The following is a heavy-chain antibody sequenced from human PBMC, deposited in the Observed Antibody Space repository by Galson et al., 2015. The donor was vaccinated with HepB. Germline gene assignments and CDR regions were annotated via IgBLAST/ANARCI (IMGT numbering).Heavy chain of an antibody. D-gene: IGHD1-26*01. J-gene: IGHJ6*02. CDR1: GFTFSGYG. Sequence: SLRLSCAASGFTFSGYGMHWVRQAPGKGLEWVAVISNDGSSKYYADSVKGRFSISRDNSKNTLFLEMNSLRVDDTAVYYCAKDWMWATRYSGNYPENYLHYGMNVWGQGTTVTVSS. V-gene: IGHV3-30*18. CDR2: ISNDGSSK. CDR3: AKDWMWATRYSGNYPENYLHYGMNV.